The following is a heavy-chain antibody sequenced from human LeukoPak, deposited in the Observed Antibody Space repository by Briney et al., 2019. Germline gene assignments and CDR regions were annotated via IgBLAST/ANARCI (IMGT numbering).Heavy chain of an antibody. CDR1: GGSFGGYY. Sequence: SETLSLTCAVYGGSFGGYYWSWIRQPPGKGLEWIGEINHSGSTNYNPSLKSRVTISVDTSKNQFSLKLSSVTAADTAVYYCARGLAVAGRDYWGQGTLVTVSS. V-gene: IGHV4-34*01. D-gene: IGHD6-19*01. CDR3: ARGLAVAGRDY. J-gene: IGHJ4*02. CDR2: INHSGST.